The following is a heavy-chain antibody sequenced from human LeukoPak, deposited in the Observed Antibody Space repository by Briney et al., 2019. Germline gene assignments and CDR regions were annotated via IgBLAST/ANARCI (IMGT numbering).Heavy chain of an antibody. D-gene: IGHD3-16*01. Sequence: ASVKVSCKASGYTFTGYHIHWVRLAPGQGLEWMGWINPNSGDTKYAQKFQGRVTMTRDTSISTAYMELSRLRSDDTAVYYCATQRGSYRWGTDFDYWGQGTLVTVSS. CDR2: INPNSGDT. J-gene: IGHJ4*02. CDR1: GYTFTGYH. CDR3: ATQRGSYRWGTDFDY. V-gene: IGHV1-2*02.